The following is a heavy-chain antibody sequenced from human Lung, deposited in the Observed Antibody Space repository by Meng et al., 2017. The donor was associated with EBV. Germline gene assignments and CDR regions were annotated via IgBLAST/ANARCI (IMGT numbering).Heavy chain of an antibody. V-gene: IGHV4-39*01. CDR1: GVSISSNTHY. Sequence: LHSSGHVLVKPSWTLSLTCPISGVSISSNTHYWGWIRQSPGKGLEWIGSLFYSGSTYYNPSLKSRLTMSVDTSNNQFSLKLSSVTAADTAVYYCGRQYGDYRGTVDYWGQGTLVTVSS. CDR3: GRQYGDYRGTVDY. CDR2: LFYSGST. D-gene: IGHD4-17*01. J-gene: IGHJ4*02.